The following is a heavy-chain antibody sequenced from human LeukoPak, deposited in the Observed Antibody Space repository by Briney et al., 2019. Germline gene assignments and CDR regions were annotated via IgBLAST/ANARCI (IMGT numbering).Heavy chain of an antibody. D-gene: IGHD3-10*01. J-gene: IGHJ4*02. CDR1: GCSISSCNW. V-gene: IGHV4-4*02. Sequence: PSWALSLTCAVSGCSISSCNWRGLVRPPPGKGLEVVGGNYYSGSNNYNPSLKSRVTISIDNSKNQVFLESSSVTAADTAVYYCAKDGSKYYYGSVSYYDYWGQGTLVTVSS. CDR3: AKDGSKYYYGSVSYYDY. CDR2: NYYSGSN.